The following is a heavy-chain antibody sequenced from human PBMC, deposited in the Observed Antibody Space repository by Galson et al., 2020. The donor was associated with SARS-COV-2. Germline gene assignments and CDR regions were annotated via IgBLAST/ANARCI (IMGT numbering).Heavy chain of an antibody. D-gene: IGHD3-3*01. CDR3: AGFWFYFRHYYGLDV. J-gene: IGHJ6*02. CDR2: IYYSGST. Sequence: RQPPGKGLEWIVYIYYSGSTNYNPSLKSRVTISIDTSKNQFSLRLSSVTAADTAVYYCAGFWFYFRHYYGLDVWGQGTTVTVSS. V-gene: IGHV4-59*01.